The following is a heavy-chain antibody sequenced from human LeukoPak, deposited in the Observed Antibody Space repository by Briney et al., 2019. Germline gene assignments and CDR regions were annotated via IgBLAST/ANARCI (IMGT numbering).Heavy chain of an antibody. CDR3: ARESHPRIAVAGNLGY. CDR2: INHSGST. V-gene: IGHV4-34*01. D-gene: IGHD6-19*01. J-gene: IGHJ4*02. Sequence: GSLRLSCAASGFTFSDYYMSWIRQPPGKGLEWIGEINHSGSTNYNPSLKSRVTISVDTSKNQFSLKLSSVTAADAAVYYCARESHPRIAVAGNLGYWGQGTLVTVSS. CDR1: GFTFSDYY.